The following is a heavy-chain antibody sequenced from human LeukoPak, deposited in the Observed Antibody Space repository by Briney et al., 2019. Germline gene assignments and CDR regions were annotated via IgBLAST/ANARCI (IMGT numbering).Heavy chain of an antibody. Sequence: PPETLSLTCAVYGGSFSGYYWSWIRQPPGRGLEWIGEINHSGSTNYNPSLKSRVTISVDTSKNQFSLKLSSVTAADTAVYYCASTYGGQRDYWGQGTLVTVSS. D-gene: IGHD4-23*01. CDR1: GGSFSGYY. V-gene: IGHV4-34*01. J-gene: IGHJ4*02. CDR3: ASTYGGQRDY. CDR2: INHSGST.